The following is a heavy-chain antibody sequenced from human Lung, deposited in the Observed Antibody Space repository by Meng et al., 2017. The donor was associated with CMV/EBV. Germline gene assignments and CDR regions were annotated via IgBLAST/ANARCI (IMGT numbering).Heavy chain of an antibody. J-gene: IGHJ4*02. CDR3: ARVSGGDTWYVTYFSS. Sequence: SGTLSLTCSVSGDSVSSGLYYWSWVRQPPGKGLEWIGYIDYSGSTKYNPSLKSRVTTSVDMSKNQFSLEMRSVTAADTVMYYCARVSGGDTWYVTYFSSWGRGALVTVSS. D-gene: IGHD6-13*01. CDR2: IDYSGST. CDR1: GDSVSSGLYY. V-gene: IGHV4-61*01.